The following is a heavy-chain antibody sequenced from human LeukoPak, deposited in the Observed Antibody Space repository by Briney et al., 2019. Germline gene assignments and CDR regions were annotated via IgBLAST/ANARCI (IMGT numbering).Heavy chain of an antibody. V-gene: IGHV3-23*01. CDR1: GFTFSDYA. D-gene: IGHD3-10*01. J-gene: IGHJ6*02. Sequence: GGALRLSCAASGFTFSDYAMNWVRQTPGKGLEWVSGLHSNGGRTYYADSVKGRFTISRDNSKNTLYLQMNSLRAEDTAVYYCARELVYGSGSYGMDVWGQGTTVTVSS. CDR2: LHSNGGRT. CDR3: ARELVYGSGSYGMDV.